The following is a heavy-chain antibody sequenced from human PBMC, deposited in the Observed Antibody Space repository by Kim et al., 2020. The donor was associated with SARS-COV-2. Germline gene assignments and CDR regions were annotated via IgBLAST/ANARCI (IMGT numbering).Heavy chain of an antibody. CDR2: INTNTGNP. V-gene: IGHV7-4-1*02. CDR3: ARKYWSHHSLFDS. D-gene: IGHD2-8*02. Sequence: ASVKVSCKASGYTFTSYTMNWVRQAPGQGLEWMGWINTNTGNPTYAQGFTGRFVFSLDTSVNTAYLHISSLKAEDTAVYYCARKYWSHHSLFDSWGQGTLVTVSS. J-gene: IGHJ4*02. CDR1: GYTFTSYT.